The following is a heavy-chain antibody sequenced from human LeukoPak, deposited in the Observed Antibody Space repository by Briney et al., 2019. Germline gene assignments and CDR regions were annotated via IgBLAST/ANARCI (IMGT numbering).Heavy chain of an antibody. V-gene: IGHV3-30*18. Sequence: PGGSLRLSCAASGFTFSSYGMHRVRQAPGKGLEWVAVISYDGSNKYYADSVKGRFTISRDNSKNSLYLQMNSLRAEDTAFYYCAKDFFPSGSPWLGFFQQWGQGTLVTVSS. CDR2: ISYDGSNK. CDR1: GFTFSSYG. J-gene: IGHJ1*01. D-gene: IGHD3-10*01. CDR3: AKDFFPSGSPWLGFFQQ.